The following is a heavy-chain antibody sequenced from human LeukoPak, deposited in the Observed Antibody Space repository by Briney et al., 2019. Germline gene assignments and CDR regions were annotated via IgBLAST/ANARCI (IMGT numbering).Heavy chain of an antibody. CDR3: ARDYESGSPEGVFDI. V-gene: IGHV1-69*06. D-gene: IGHD1-26*01. CDR2: IIPIFGTA. J-gene: IGHJ3*02. CDR1: GGIFSSYA. Sequence: ASVKVSRTASGGIFSSYAISWVRQAPGQGLEWMGRIIPIFGTANYAQKFQGRVTITADKSTNTAYMELSSLRSEDTAVYYCARDYESGSPEGVFDIWGQGTMVTVSS.